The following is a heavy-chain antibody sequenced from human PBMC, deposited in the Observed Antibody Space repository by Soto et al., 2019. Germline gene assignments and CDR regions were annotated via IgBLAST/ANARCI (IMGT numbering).Heavy chain of an antibody. CDR1: GFTFSSYG. V-gene: IGHV3-33*01. CDR3: ARLGNDYSNYYYYYMDV. J-gene: IGHJ6*03. D-gene: IGHD4-4*01. CDR2: IWYDGSNK. Sequence: PGGSLRLSCAASGFTFSSYGMHWVRQAPGKGLEWVAVIWYDGSNKYYADSVKGRFTISRDNSKNTLYLQMNSLRAEDTAVYYCARLGNDYSNYYYYYMDVWGKGTTVTVSS.